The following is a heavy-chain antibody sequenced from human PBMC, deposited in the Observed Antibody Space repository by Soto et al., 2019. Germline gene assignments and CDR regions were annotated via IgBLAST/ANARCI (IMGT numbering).Heavy chain of an antibody. CDR3: ARGVAARGYYYYYMDV. CDR2: INPNSGGT. D-gene: IGHD6-6*01. Sequence: GASVKVSCKASGYTFTGYYMHWVRQAPGQGLEWMGWINPNSGGTNYAQKFQGWVTMTRDTSISTAYMELSRLRSDDTAVYYCARGVAARGYYYYYMDVWGKGTTVTVSS. CDR1: GYTFTGYY. J-gene: IGHJ6*03. V-gene: IGHV1-2*04.